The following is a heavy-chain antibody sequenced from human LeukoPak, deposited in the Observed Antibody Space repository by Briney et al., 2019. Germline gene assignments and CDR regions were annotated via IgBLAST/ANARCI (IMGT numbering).Heavy chain of an antibody. CDR2: INHSGST. D-gene: IGHD6-6*01. CDR3: ARHGLVAARHAFDI. J-gene: IGHJ3*02. Sequence: SWVRQAPGKGLEWIGEINHSGSTNYNPSLKRRVTVSVDRSKSQFSLKLSSETAADTAVYYCARHGLVAARHAFDIWGQGTMVTVSS. V-gene: IGHV4-34*01.